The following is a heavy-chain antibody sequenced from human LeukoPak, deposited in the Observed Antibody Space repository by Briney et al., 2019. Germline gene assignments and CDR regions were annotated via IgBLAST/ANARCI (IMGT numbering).Heavy chain of an antibody. CDR3: AREIGYCSSTSCHNYYYYYMDV. J-gene: IGHJ6*03. V-gene: IGHV4-38-2*02. CDR2: IYHSGST. Sequence: PSETLSLTCTVSGYSISSGYYWGWIRQPPGKGLEWIGSIYHSGSTYYNPSLKSRVTISVDTSKNQFSLKLSSVTAADTAVYYCAREIGYCSSTSCHNYYYYYMDVWGKGTTVTVSS. CDR1: GYSISSGYY. D-gene: IGHD2-2*02.